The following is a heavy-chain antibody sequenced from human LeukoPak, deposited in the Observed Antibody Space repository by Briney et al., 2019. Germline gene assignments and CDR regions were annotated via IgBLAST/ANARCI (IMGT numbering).Heavy chain of an antibody. CDR1: GGTFSSYA. V-gene: IGHV1-69*05. J-gene: IGHJ4*02. CDR2: IIPIFGTA. CDR3: ARDRPGEEDY. Sequence: GSSVKVSCKASGGTFSSYAISWVRQAPGQGLEWMGGIIPIFGTANYAQKLQGRVTMTTDTSTSTAYMELRSLRSDDTAVYYCARDRPGEEDYWGQGTLVTVSS.